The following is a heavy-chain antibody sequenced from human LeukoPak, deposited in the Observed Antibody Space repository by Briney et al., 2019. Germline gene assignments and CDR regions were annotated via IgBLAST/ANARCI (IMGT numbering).Heavy chain of an antibody. V-gene: IGHV3-23*01. CDR2: ISGSGGST. CDR3: AKGGYSSSMKY. J-gene: IGHJ4*02. CDR1: GFTFGDYA. Sequence: GGSLRLSCTASGFTFGDYAMSWVRQAPGKGLEWVSAISGSGGSTYYADSVKGRFTISRDNSKNTLYLQMNSLRAEDTAVYYCAKGGYSSSMKYWGQGTLVTVSS. D-gene: IGHD6-6*01.